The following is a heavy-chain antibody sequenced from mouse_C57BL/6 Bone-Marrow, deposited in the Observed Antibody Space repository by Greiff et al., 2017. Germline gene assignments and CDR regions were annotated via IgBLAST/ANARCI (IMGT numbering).Heavy chain of an antibody. CDR3: ARRGITPFAY. CDR1: GFAFSSYG. D-gene: IGHD2-4*01. Sequence: EVKLVESGGDLVKPGGSLKLSCAASGFAFSSYGMSWVRQSPDKRLEWVATISSGGSYTYYPDRVKGRFTISRDNTKNTLYLQMSGLKSEETAMYYCARRGITPFAYWGQGTLVTVSA. V-gene: IGHV5-6*02. CDR2: ISSGGSYT. J-gene: IGHJ3*01.